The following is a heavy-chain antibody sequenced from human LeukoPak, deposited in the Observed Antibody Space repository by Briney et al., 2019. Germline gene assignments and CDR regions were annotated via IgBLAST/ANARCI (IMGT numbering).Heavy chain of an antibody. V-gene: IGHV1-2*02. D-gene: IGHD3-10*01. CDR1: GYTFTGYY. Sequence: ASVKVSCKASGYTFTGYYMHSVRQAPGQGLEWMGWINPNSGGTNYAQKFQGRVTMTRDTSISTAYMELSRLRYDDTAVYYCARVAVIITDSSDYWGQGTLVTVSS. CDR3: ARVAVIITDSSDY. CDR2: INPNSGGT. J-gene: IGHJ4*02.